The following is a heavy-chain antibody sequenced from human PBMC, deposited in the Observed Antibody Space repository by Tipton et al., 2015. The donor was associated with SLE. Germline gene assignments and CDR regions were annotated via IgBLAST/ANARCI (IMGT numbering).Heavy chain of an antibody. D-gene: IGHD3-10*01. CDR2: INHSGST. Sequence: TLSLTCAVFGGSFSGNYWIWIRQPPGKGLEWIGEINHSGSTNYNPSLKSRVTISGDTSKNQFSLKLTSVTAADTAVYYCARGLRGWSYYYYYMDVWGKGTTVTVSS. V-gene: IGHV4-34*01. CDR3: ARGLRGWSYYYYYMDV. CDR1: GGSFSGNY. J-gene: IGHJ6*03.